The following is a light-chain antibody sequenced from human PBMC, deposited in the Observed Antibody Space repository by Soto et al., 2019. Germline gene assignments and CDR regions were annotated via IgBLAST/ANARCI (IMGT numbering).Light chain of an antibody. V-gene: IGKV1-17*01. Sequence: DIQMTQSPSSLSASVGDRVTITCRASQGIRNDLGWYQQKPGKAPKRLIYAASSLQSGVPSRFSGSGSGTEFTLTISRLEPEDFAVYYCQQYGSSQSFGQGTKVEIK. CDR1: QGIRND. CDR3: QQYGSSQS. CDR2: AAS. J-gene: IGKJ1*01.